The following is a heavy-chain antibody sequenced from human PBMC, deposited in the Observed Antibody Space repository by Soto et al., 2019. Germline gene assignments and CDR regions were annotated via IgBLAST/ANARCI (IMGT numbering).Heavy chain of an antibody. CDR1: GFTFSTYW. CDR2: VNQDGGEK. D-gene: IGHD3-10*01. V-gene: IGHV3-7*01. J-gene: IGHJ4*02. CDR3: ARGRPVPY. Sequence: EVQLVESGGGLVQPGGSLRLSCAASGFTFSTYWMSWVHQAPGKGLEWVANVNQDGGEKFYVGSVKGRFTISRDNAMNSLYLQMNSLRVEDTAVYYCARGRPVPYWGQGTLVTVSS.